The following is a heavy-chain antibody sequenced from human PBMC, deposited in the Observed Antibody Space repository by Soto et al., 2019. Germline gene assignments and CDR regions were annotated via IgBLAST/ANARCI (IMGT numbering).Heavy chain of an antibody. CDR3: ARRYYYDSSNSFDY. CDR2: IYYSGST. CDR1: GGSISSSSYY. J-gene: IGHJ4*02. Sequence: QLQLQESGPGLVKPSETLSPTCTVSGGSISSSSYYWGWIRQPPGKGLEWIGSIYYSGSTYYNPSLKSRVTISVDTSKNQFSLKLSSVTAADTAVYYCARRYYYDSSNSFDYWGQGTLVTVSS. D-gene: IGHD3-22*01. V-gene: IGHV4-39*01.